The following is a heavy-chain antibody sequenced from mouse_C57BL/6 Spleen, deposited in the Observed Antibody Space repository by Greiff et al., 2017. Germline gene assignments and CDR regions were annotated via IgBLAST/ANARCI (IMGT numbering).Heavy chain of an antibody. Sequence: QVQLQQPGAELVKPGASVKLSCKASGYTFTSYWMHWVKQRPGQGLEWIGMIHPNSGSTNYNEKFKSKATLTVDKYSSAAYMQLSSRTSEDSAAYYWGRTGDGVEGLGYFDVWGTGTTVTVSS. V-gene: IGHV1-64*01. J-gene: IGHJ1*03. CDR3: GRTGDGVEGLGYFDV. CDR1: GYTFTSYW. CDR2: IHPNSGST. D-gene: IGHD3-3*01.